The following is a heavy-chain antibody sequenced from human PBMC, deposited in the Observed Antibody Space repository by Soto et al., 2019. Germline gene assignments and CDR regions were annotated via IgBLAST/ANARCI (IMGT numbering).Heavy chain of an antibody. CDR3: ARVNALLWFGEDYMDV. D-gene: IGHD3-10*01. V-gene: IGHV4-34*01. CDR2: INHSGST. Sequence: SETLSLTCAVYGGSFSGYYWSWIRQPPGKGLEWIGEINHSGSTNYNPSLKSRVTISVDTSKNQFSLKLSSVTAADTAVYYCARVNALLWFGEDYMDVWGKGTTVTVSS. CDR1: GGSFSGYY. J-gene: IGHJ6*03.